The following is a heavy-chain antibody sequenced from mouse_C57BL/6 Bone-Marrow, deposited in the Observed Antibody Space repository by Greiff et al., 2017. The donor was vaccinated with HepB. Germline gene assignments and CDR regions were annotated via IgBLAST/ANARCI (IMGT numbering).Heavy chain of an antibody. Sequence: EVHLVESGEGLVKPGGSLKLSCAASGFTFSSYAMSWVRQTPEKRLEWVAYISSGGDYIYYADTVKGRFTISRDNARNTLYLQMSSLKSEDTAMYYCTRIPPITTVVALYYFDYWGQGTTLTVSS. D-gene: IGHD1-1*01. J-gene: IGHJ2*01. CDR1: GFTFSSYA. V-gene: IGHV5-9-1*02. CDR2: ISSGGDYI. CDR3: TRIPPITTVVALYYFDY.